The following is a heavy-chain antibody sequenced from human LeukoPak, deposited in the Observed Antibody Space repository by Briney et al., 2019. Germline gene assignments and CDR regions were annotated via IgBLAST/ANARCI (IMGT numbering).Heavy chain of an antibody. CDR2: IHYSGST. Sequence: PSETLSLTCIVSGGSISSSNYYWGWIRQPPGEGLEWIGSIHYSGSTYYNTSLKSRVTISVDKSENQFSLKLSSVTAADTAVYYCARRGSSGGSFDYWGQGTLVTVSS. V-gene: IGHV4-39*01. CDR3: ARRGSSGGSFDY. CDR1: GGSISSSNYY. J-gene: IGHJ4*02. D-gene: IGHD6-19*01.